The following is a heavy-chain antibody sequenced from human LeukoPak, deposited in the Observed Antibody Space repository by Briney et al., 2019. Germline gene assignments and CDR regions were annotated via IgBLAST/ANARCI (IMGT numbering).Heavy chain of an antibody. Sequence: GGSLRLSCAASGFTFSSYAVHWVRQAPGKGLEWVAVISYDGSNKYYADSVKGRFTISRDNSKNTLYLQMNSLRAEDTAVYYCARAAVVVAAPFDYWGQGTLVTVSS. D-gene: IGHD2-15*01. CDR3: ARAAVVVAAPFDY. V-gene: IGHV3-30-3*01. CDR1: GFTFSSYA. CDR2: ISYDGSNK. J-gene: IGHJ4*02.